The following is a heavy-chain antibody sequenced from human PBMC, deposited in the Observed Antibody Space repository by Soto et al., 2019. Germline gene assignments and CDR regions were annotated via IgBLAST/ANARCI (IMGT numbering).Heavy chain of an antibody. CDR3: AKDPSIQLWPDAFDI. D-gene: IGHD5-18*01. CDR2: ISYDGSNK. J-gene: IGHJ3*02. CDR1: GFTFSSYG. V-gene: IGHV3-30*18. Sequence: PGGSLRLSCAASGFTFSSYGMHWVRQAPGKGLEWVAVISYDGSNKYYADSVKGRFTISRDNSKNTLYLQMNSLRAEDTAVYYCAKDPSIQLWPDAFDIWGQGTMVTVSS.